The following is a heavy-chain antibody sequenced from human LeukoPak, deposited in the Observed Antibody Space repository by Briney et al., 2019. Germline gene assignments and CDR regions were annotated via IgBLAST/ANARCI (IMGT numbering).Heavy chain of an antibody. V-gene: IGHV3-9*01. CDR2: ISWNSGSI. J-gene: IGHJ4*02. CDR1: GFTFDDYA. Sequence: HPGGSLRLSCAASGFTFDDYAMHWVRQAPGKGLEWVSGISWNSGSIGYADSVKGRFTISRDNAKNSLYLQMNSLRAEDTALYYCAKGQGGATDYWGQGTLATVSS. CDR3: AKGQGGATDY. D-gene: IGHD1-26*01.